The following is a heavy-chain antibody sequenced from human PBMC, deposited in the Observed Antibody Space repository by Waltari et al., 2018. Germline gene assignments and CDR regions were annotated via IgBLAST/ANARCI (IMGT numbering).Heavy chain of an antibody. Sequence: EVQLVESGGGLAQPGGSLRLSCAASGLSFSNYWMTWFRQASGKGAEWVANIKQDGSEKYYMDSVKGRFTISRDNAKNSLYLQMNNLRVEDTAVYYCTRGGRDSSWYWRDWGQGTLVTVSS. J-gene: IGHJ4*02. D-gene: IGHD6-13*01. CDR3: TRGGRDSSWYWRD. CDR1: GLSFSNYW. V-gene: IGHV3-7*01. CDR2: IKQDGSEK.